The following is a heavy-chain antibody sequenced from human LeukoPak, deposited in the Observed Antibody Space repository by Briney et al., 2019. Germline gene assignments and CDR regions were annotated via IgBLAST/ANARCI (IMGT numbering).Heavy chain of an antibody. Sequence: GGSLRLSCAASGFTFSSYAMSWVRQAPGKGLEWVSAISGSGGSTYYADSVKGRFTISRDNSKNTLYLQMNSLRAEDTAVYYCAKRYCGGDCCPGVDYWGQGTLVTVSS. J-gene: IGHJ4*02. CDR3: AKRYCGGDCCPGVDY. V-gene: IGHV3-23*01. CDR2: ISGSGGST. D-gene: IGHD2-21*02. CDR1: GFTFSSYA.